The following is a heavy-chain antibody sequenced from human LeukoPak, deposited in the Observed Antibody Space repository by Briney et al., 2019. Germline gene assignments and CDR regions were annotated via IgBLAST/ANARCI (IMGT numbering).Heavy chain of an antibody. CDR2: IYYSGSA. D-gene: IGHD2-15*01. CDR1: GGSISSSSYY. V-gene: IGHV4-39*02. Sequence: SETLSLTCTVSGGSISSSSYYWGWIRQPPGKGLEWIGSIYYSGSAYYNPSLKSRVTISVDTSKNQFSLKLSSVTAADTAVYYCARDRIRLVVRYYGMDVWGQGTTVTVSS. CDR3: ARDRIRLVVRYYGMDV. J-gene: IGHJ6*02.